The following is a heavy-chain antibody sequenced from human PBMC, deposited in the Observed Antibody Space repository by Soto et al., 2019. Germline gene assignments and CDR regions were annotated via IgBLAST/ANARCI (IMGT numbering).Heavy chain of an antibody. CDR3: AHRVLRAVFGLVTTTAIYFDF. D-gene: IGHD3-3*01. Sequence: QITLNESGPTVVKPTETLTLTCTFSGFSLTTSGVGVGWVRQSPGKAPECLAFIYWDDDKRYSTSLKSRLTIPKDTSKNQVVLTMANVDPADTATYYCAHRVLRAVFGLVTTTAIYFDFWCQGTPVGVSS. J-gene: IGHJ4*02. CDR2: IYWDDDK. V-gene: IGHV2-5*02. CDR1: GFSLTTSGVG.